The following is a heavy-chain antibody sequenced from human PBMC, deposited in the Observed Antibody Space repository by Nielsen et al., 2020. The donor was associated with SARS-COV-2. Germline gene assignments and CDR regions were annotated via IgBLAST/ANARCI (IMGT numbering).Heavy chain of an antibody. D-gene: IGHD2-15*01. J-gene: IGHJ5*02. CDR2: RSHDGNT. Sequence: SCTVSGDSITFSGSYWTWIRHHPLRGLEWLGHRSHDGNTYSNPSLQSRLIISVDTSKNQSSLSLNSVTDADTAIYYCARGAAFFDPWGQGIRVTVSS. CDR1: GDSITFSGSY. V-gene: IGHV4-31*02. CDR3: ARGAAFFDP.